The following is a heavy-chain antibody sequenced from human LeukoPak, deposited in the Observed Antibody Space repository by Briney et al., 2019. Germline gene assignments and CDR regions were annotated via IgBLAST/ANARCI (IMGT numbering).Heavy chain of an antibody. Sequence: SETLSLTGIVSGASISSHYWSWMRQPPGKGLEWIGYIYHSGSTKYNPSLKSRVTMSVDTSENQFSLKLTSVTAADSAVYYCARYLRQEGKFYLDYWGQGTLVTVSS. CDR1: GASISSHY. V-gene: IGHV4-59*11. D-gene: IGHD3-16*01. CDR3: ARYLRQEGKFYLDY. CDR2: IYHSGST. J-gene: IGHJ4*02.